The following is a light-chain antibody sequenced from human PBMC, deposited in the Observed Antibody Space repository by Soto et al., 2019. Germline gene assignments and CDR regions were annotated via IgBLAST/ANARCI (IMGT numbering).Light chain of an antibody. J-gene: IGLJ7*01. CDR1: SSDVGAYNY. CDR3: RSYTCSSPLAV. V-gene: IGLV2-14*01. Sequence: QSALTQPASVSGSPGQSITISCTGTSSDVGAYNYVSWYQQHPGKAPKLMIYYVSNRLSGVSIRLSGSKSGNTASLTISGLHSEDAADYYFRSYTCSSPLAVLGVGPLLTVL. CDR2: YVS.